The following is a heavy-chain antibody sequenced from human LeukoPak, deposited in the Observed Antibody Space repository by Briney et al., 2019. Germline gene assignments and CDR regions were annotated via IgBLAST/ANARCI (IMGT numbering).Heavy chain of an antibody. CDR2: MWSDGSKT. CDR3: ARDADTSAFYWYFDL. J-gene: IGHJ2*01. CDR1: GFTLSYYG. Sequence: GGSLRLSCTASGFTLSYYGMHWVRQAPGKGLELVALMWSDGSKTSYADSVKGRFTISRDISRNTLYLQMNSLRAEDTALYYCARDADTSAFYWYFDLWGRGILVTVSS. D-gene: IGHD3-22*01. V-gene: IGHV3-33*01.